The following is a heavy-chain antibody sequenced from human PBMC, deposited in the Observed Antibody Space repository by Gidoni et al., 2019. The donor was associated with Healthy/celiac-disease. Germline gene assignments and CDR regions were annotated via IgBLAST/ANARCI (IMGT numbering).Heavy chain of an antibody. J-gene: IGHJ3*02. CDR3: AKAEDSSPHAFDI. CDR1: GFTFSIYA. D-gene: IGHD3-22*01. V-gene: IGHV3-23*01. Sequence: EVQLLASGGGLVQPGGSLRLSCAASGFTFSIYAMSWVRQAPGKGLEWVSAISGSGGSTYYADSVKGRFTISRDNSKNTLYLQMNSLRAEDTAVYYCAKAEDSSPHAFDIWGQGTMVTVSS. CDR2: ISGSGGST.